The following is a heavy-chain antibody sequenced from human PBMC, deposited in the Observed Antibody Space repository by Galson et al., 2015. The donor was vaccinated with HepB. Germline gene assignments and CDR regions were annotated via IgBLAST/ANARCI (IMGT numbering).Heavy chain of an antibody. CDR1: GFTFSDYY. CDR2: ISANTIYT. Sequence: SLRLSCAASGFTFSDYYMTWIRQVPGKGLEWISYISANTIYTNYAASVKARFTISRDNVKNSVFLQMNSLRAEDAALYYCARVAHSDYGDHAHFDFWGRGTLVTVPS. D-gene: IGHD4-17*01. J-gene: IGHJ4*02. V-gene: IGHV3-11*06. CDR3: ARVAHSDYGDHAHFDF.